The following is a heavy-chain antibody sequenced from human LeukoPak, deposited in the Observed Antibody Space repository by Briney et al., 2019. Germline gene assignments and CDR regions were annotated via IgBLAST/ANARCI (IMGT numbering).Heavy chain of an antibody. Sequence: PSETLSLTCTVSGGSISSHYWTWIRQSPVKGLEWIGDISNSGSTSYNPSLKSRVTISIDTSKNQFSLKLSSVTAADTAVYYCGRDALVGYFSYYYMDVWGKGTRSPSP. V-gene: IGHV4-59*11. CDR1: GGSISSHY. J-gene: IGHJ6*03. D-gene: IGHD2-15*01. CDR3: GRDALVGYFSYYYMDV. CDR2: ISNSGST.